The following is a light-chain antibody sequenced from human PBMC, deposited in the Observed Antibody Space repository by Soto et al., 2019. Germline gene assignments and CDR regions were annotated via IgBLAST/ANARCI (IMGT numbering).Light chain of an antibody. Sequence: QSVLTQPASVSGSPGQSITISCTGTSSDVGGYNYVSWYQQHPGKAPRLMIYEVSHRPSGVSNRFSGSKSGNTASLTISGLQAEDEADYYCTSYSSLPTLAVFGTGTKVTVL. V-gene: IGLV2-14*01. CDR3: TSYSSLPTLAV. CDR1: SSDVGGYNY. CDR2: EVS. J-gene: IGLJ1*01.